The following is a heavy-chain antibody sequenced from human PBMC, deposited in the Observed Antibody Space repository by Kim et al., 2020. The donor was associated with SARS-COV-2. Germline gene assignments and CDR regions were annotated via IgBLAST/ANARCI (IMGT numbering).Heavy chain of an antibody. Sequence: GGSLRLSCAASGFTFSSYGMSWVRQAPGKGLEWAANIKQDGSEKYYVDSVKGRFSVSRDNVENSLYLEMNRLRAEDTAVYYCARAVGAARPEYCQHWGQG. J-gene: IGHJ1*01. CDR2: IKQDGSEK. CDR1: GFTFSSYG. D-gene: IGHD6-6*01. CDR3: ARAVGAARPEYCQH. V-gene: IGHV3-7*01.